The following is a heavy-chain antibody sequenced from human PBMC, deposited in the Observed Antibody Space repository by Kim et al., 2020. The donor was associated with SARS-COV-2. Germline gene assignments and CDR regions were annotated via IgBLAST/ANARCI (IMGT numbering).Heavy chain of an antibody. V-gene: IGHV3-23*03. CDR3: AKEGPHDSSGYYGDMARGGYYYYGMDV. J-gene: IGHJ6*02. CDR2: IYSGGSST. D-gene: IGHD3-22*01. Sequence: GGSLRLSCAASGFTFSSYAMSWVRQAPGKGLEWVSVIYSGGSSTYYADSVKGRFTISRDNSKNTLYLQMNSLRAEDTAVYYCAKEGPHDSSGYYGDMARGGYYYYGMDVWGQGTTVTVSS. CDR1: GFTFSSYA.